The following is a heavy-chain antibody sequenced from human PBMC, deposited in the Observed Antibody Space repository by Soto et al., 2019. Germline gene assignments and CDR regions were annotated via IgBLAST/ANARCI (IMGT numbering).Heavy chain of an antibody. CDR2: ISGSGGST. D-gene: IGHD2-15*01. V-gene: IGHV3-23*01. Sequence: PGGSLRLSCAASGFTFSSCAMSWVRQAPGKGLEWVSAISGSGGSTYYADSVKGRFTISRDNSKNTLYLQMNSLRAEDTAVYYCAKALRGHYYYGMDVWGQGTTVTVSS. J-gene: IGHJ6*02. CDR3: AKALRGHYYYGMDV. CDR1: GFTFSSCA.